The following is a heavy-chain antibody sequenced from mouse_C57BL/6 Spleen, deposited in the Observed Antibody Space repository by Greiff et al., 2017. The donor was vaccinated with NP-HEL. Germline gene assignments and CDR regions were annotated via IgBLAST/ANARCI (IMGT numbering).Heavy chain of an antibody. D-gene: IGHD2-4*01. J-gene: IGHJ2*01. Sequence: QVQLQQPGAELVKPGASVKLSCKASGYTFTSYWMHWVKQRPGQGLEWIGMIHPNSGSTNYNEKFKSKATLTVDKSSSTAYMQLSSLTSEDAAVYYCARRDYGYFDYWGQGTTLTVSS. CDR1: GYTFTSYW. CDR2: IHPNSGST. V-gene: IGHV1-64*01. CDR3: ARRDYGYFDY.